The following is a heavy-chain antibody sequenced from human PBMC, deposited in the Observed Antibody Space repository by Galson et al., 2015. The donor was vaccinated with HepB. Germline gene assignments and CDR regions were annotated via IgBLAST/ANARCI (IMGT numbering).Heavy chain of an antibody. CDR3: ARGRGYVDY. D-gene: IGHD1-26*01. V-gene: IGHV2-70*04. J-gene: IGHJ4*02. CDR1: GFSLSTSGMR. CDR2: IDWDDDK. Sequence: PALVKPTQTLTLTCTFSGFSLSTSGMRVGWIRQPPGKALEWLARIDWDDDKFYSTSLKTRLTISKDTSKNQVVLTMTNMDPVDTATYYCARGRGYVDYWGQGTLVTVSS.